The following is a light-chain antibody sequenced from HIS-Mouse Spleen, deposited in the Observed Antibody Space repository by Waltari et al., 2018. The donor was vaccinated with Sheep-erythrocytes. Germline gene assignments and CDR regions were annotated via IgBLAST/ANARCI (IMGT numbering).Light chain of an antibody. CDR3: SSYTSSSTLDYV. J-gene: IGLJ1*01. CDR2: DVS. V-gene: IGLV2-14*03. CDR1: SSDVGGYNH. Sequence: QSALTQPASVSGSPGQSITISCTGTSSDVGGYNHVSWSQQHPGKAPKLMIYDVSNRPSGVSNRFSGSKSGNTASLTISGLQAEDEADYYCSSYTSSSTLDYVFGTGTKVTVL.